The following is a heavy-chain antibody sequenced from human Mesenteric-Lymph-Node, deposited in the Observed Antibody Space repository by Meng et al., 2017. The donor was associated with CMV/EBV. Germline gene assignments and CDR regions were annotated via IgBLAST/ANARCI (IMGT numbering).Heavy chain of an antibody. D-gene: IGHD2-15*01. CDR3: ARGGGGRNWFDP. CDR2: IYYSGST. Sequence: SETLSLTCTVSGGSISTYYWNWIRQPPGKGLEWIGYIYYSGSTNYNPSLKSRVTISVDTSKNQFSLKLSSVTAADTAVYYCARGGGGRNWFDPWGQGTLVTVSS. J-gene: IGHJ5*02. CDR1: GGSISTYY. V-gene: IGHV4-59*01.